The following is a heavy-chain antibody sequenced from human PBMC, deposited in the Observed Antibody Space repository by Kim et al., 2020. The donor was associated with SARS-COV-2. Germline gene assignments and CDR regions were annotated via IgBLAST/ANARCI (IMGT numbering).Heavy chain of an antibody. V-gene: IGHV3-23*01. CDR1: GFTFSSYA. CDR3: AMSRAYCSGGSCYPYYFDI. Sequence: GGSLRLSCAASGFTFSSYAMSWVRQAPGKGLEWVSAISGSGGSTYYADSVKGRFTISRDNSKNTLYLQMNSLRAEDTAVYYCAMSRAYCSGGSCYPYYFDIWGQGTLVTVSS. J-gene: IGHJ4*02. CDR2: ISGSGGST. D-gene: IGHD2-15*01.